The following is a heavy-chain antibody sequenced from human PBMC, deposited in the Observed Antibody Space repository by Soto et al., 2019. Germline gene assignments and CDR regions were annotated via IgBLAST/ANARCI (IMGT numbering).Heavy chain of an antibody. CDR3: ARGDSTDCSNGVCSFFYNHDMDV. CDR1: GYSFTDYH. CDR2: INPKSGVT. V-gene: IGHV1-2*04. Sequence: ASVKVSCKASGYSFTDYHIHWVRQAPGQGLEWLGRINPKSGVTSTAQKFQGWVTMTTDTSISTASMELTRLTSDDTAIYYCARGDSTDCSNGVCSFFYNHDMDVWGQGTTVTVSS. J-gene: IGHJ6*02. D-gene: IGHD2-8*01.